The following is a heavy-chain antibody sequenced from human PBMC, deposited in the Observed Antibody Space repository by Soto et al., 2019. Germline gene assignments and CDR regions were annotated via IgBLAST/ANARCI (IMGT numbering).Heavy chain of an antibody. Sequence: PSETLSLTCSVSGGSITTGSYYWGWIRQPPGKGLEWIGSVSSSGSTYYNPSLKSRVTISLDMSKNQFSLKLTSVSAADTAVYYCARGYDYDSGGYLLDYWGQGTLVTVSS. CDR3: ARGYDYDSGGYLLDY. CDR2: VSSSGST. J-gene: IGHJ4*02. V-gene: IGHV4-39*07. CDR1: GGSITTGSYY. D-gene: IGHD3-22*01.